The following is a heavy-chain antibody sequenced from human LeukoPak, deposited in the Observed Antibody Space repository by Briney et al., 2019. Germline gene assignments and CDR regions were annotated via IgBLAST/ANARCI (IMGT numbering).Heavy chain of an antibody. CDR2: INSDGSST. CDR3: ARDPKTLGATTWEFDY. D-gene: IGHD1-26*01. J-gene: IGHJ4*02. CDR1: GFTFSSYW. Sequence: GGSLRLSCAASGFTFSSYWMHWVRQAPGKGLVWVSRINSDGSSTSYADSVKGRFTISRDNAKNTLYLQMNSLRAEDTAVCYCARDPKTLGATTWEFDYWGQGTLVTVSS. V-gene: IGHV3-74*01.